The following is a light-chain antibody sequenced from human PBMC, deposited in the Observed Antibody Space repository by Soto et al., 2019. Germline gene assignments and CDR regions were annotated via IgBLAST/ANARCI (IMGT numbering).Light chain of an antibody. CDR1: QDVTTN. Sequence: EITVTPCPGAMSASPGNGSTLCRGAAQDVTTNFAWYQVKRGQPPRLLIHDISTGATGVPARFRGSASPTELSISIRGLQFAVFAVYFCQQYNTCPFSLAQGTRLEIK. CDR2: DIS. J-gene: IGKJ5*01. CDR3: QQYNTCPFS. V-gene: IGKV3-15*01.